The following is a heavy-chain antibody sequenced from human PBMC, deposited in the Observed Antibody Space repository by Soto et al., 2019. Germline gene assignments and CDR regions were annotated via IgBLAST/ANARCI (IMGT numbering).Heavy chain of an antibody. Sequence: TLSLTCTVSGGSIGSYHWSWVRQPPGKGLEWIASVYYTGTTNYNPSLGSRVTISIDAPENQISLKLTSVTAADTAFYYCARDTVLTGMFDLWGQGTLVNVSS. J-gene: IGHJ5*02. CDR2: VYYTGTT. D-gene: IGHD4-17*01. V-gene: IGHV4-59*01. CDR3: ARDTVLTGMFDL. CDR1: GGSIGSYH.